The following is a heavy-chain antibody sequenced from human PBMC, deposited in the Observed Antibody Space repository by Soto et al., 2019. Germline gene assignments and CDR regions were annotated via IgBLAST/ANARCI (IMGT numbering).Heavy chain of an antibody. Sequence: EVQLVESGGGLIQPGGSLRLSCAASGFAVSSKYMTWVRQAPGKGLEWVSVIYGGGTTYYADSVKGRFTISRDTSKNTLYLQMNSLRAEDTVVYYCVQTTGWPGFDFWGQGNLVTVSS. CDR1: GFAVSSKY. CDR2: IYGGGTT. V-gene: IGHV3-53*01. J-gene: IGHJ4*02. D-gene: IGHD6-19*01. CDR3: VQTTGWPGFDF.